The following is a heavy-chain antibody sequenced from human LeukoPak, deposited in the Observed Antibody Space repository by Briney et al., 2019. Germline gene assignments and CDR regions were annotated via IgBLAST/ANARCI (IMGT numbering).Heavy chain of an antibody. Sequence: PSETLSLTCTVSGGSISSYYWSWIRQPPGKGLEWIGYIYYSGSTNYNPSLKSRVTISVDTSKNQFSLKLSSVTAADAAVYYCARAPGTYDSSGYYLYYFDYWGQGTLVTVSS. CDR3: ARAPGTYDSSGYYLYYFDY. J-gene: IGHJ4*02. D-gene: IGHD3-22*01. CDR1: GGSISSYY. CDR2: IYYSGST. V-gene: IGHV4-59*08.